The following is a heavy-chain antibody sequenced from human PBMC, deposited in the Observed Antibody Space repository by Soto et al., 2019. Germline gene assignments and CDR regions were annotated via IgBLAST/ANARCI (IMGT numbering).Heavy chain of an antibody. CDR3: AKDEYYYSRSGYYIFDS. D-gene: IGHD3-22*01. CDR2: ISHDGTNK. Sequence: GGSLRLSCEVSGFTFSAYGMHWVRQAPGKGLEWMTAISHDGTNKNYGDYVKGRFTISRDNSKKTLYLQMNSLRPEDTALYYCAKDEYYYSRSGYYIFDSWGQGTLVTVSS. CDR1: GFTFSAYG. J-gene: IGHJ4*02. V-gene: IGHV3-30*18.